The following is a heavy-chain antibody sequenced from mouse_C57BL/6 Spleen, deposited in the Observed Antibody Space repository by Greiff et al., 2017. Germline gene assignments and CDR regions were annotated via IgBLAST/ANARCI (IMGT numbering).Heavy chain of an antibody. CDR1: GYTFTEYT. V-gene: IGHV1-62-2*01. CDR3: ARPLITTVVADYYAMDY. Sequence: QVHVKQSGAELVKPGASVKLSCKASGYTFTEYTIHWVKQRSGQGLEWIGWFYPGSGSIKYNEKFKDKATLTADKSSSTVYMELSRLTSEDSAVYFCARPLITTVVADYYAMDYWGQGTSVTVSS. D-gene: IGHD1-1*01. J-gene: IGHJ4*01. CDR2: FYPGSGSI.